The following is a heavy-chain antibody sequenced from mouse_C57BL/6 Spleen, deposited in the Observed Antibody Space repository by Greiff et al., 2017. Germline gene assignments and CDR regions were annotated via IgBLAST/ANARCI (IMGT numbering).Heavy chain of an antibody. CDR1: GFTFSDYG. J-gene: IGHJ2*01. CDR3: AREEISFYYIDY. Sequence: EVQLVESGGGLVKPGGSLKLSCAASGFTFSDYGMHWVRQAPEKGLEWVAYISRGSSTIYYADTVKGRFTISRDNAKNKLFLQMTSLRSEYTAMYYCAREEISFYYIDYWGQGTTLTVSS. V-gene: IGHV5-17*01. CDR2: ISRGSSTI.